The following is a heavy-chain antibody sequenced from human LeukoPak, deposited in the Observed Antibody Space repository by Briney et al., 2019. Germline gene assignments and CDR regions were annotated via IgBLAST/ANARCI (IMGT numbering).Heavy chain of an antibody. J-gene: IGHJ3*02. CDR1: GFTVSSNY. CDR3: ARDRYYDSSGYYYGLDAFDI. V-gene: IGHV3-66*01. D-gene: IGHD3-22*01. CDR2: IYSGGST. Sequence: GGSLRLSCAASGFTVSSNYMSWVRQAPGKGLEWVSVIYSGGSTYYADSVKGRFTISRDNSKNTLYLQMNSLRAEDTAVYYCARDRYYDSSGYYYGLDAFDIWGQGTMVTVSS.